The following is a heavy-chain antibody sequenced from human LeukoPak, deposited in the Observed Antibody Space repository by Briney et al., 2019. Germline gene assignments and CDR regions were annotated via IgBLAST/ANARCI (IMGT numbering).Heavy chain of an antibody. CDR1: GGSISSSNYY. CDR2: IYYSGST. V-gene: IGHV4-39*07. J-gene: IGHJ4*02. Sequence: PSETLSLTCSVSGGSISSSNYYWGWIRQPPGKGLEWIGSIYYSGSTYYNPSLKSRVTISVDTSKNQFSLKLSSVTAADTAVYYCARVGYCSSTSCYRYYFDYWGQGTLVTVSS. D-gene: IGHD2-2*01. CDR3: ARVGYCSSTSCYRYYFDY.